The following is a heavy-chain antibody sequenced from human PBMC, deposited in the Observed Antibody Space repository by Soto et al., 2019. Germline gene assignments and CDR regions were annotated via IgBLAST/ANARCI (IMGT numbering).Heavy chain of an antibody. CDR2: IMPVFRTP. V-gene: IGHV1-69*12. CDR1: GGTFRTAA. Sequence: QVQLEQSGAEVKKPGSSVKVSCKASGGTFRTAAVSWVRQAPGQGLEWMGGIMPVFRTPDYAQKFHGRVTITAHESTSTAYMEVSGLRSDDTAVYYCARDNDRPQLGGNYYYILDVWGQGNTITVSS. J-gene: IGHJ6*02. D-gene: IGHD2-8*01. CDR3: ARDNDRPQLGGNYYYILDV.